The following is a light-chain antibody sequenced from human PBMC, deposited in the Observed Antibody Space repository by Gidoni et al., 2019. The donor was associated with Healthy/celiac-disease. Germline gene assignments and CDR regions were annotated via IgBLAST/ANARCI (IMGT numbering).Light chain of an antibody. V-gene: IGLV2-8*01. Sequence: QSALTQPPSASGSPGQSVTISCTGTSSDFGGYNYVSWYQQHPGKAPKLMIYEVSKRPSGVPDRFSGSKSGNTASLTVSGLQAEDEADYYCSSYAGSNNLEVFGGGTKLTVL. CDR2: EVS. J-gene: IGLJ2*01. CDR3: SSYAGSNNLEV. CDR1: SSDFGGYNY.